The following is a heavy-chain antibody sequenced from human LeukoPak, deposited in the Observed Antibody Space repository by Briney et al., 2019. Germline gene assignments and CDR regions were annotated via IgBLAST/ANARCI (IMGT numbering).Heavy chain of an antibody. CDR2: INHSGST. CDR1: GGSFSGYY. J-gene: IGHJ5*02. CDR3: ARGKVKILLREWLVRYNWFDP. V-gene: IGHV4-34*01. Sequence: PSETLSLTCAVYGGSFSGYYWSWIRQPPGKGLEWIGEINHSGSTNYNPSLKSRVTISVDTSKNQFSLKLSSVTAADTAVYHCARGKVKILLREWLVRYNWFDPWGQGTLVTVSS. D-gene: IGHD6-19*01.